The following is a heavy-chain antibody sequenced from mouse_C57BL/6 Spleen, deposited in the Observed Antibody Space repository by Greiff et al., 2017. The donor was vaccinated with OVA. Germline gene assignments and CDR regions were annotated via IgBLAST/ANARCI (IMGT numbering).Heavy chain of an antibody. CDR2: IDPSDSYT. CDR3: ASGD. V-gene: IGHV1-59*01. J-gene: IGHJ2*01. Sequence: VQLQQPGAELVRPGTSVKLSCKASGYTFTSYWMHWVKQRPGQGLEWIGVIDPSDSYTNYNQKFKGKATLTVDTSSSTAYMQLSSLTSEDSAVYYCASGDWCQGTTLTVSS. CDR1: GYTFTSYW.